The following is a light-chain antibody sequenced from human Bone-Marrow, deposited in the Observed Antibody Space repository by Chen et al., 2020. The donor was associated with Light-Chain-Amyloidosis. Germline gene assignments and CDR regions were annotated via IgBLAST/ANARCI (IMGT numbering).Light chain of an antibody. Sequence: QSALTPPAPGSGSPGQAVTLSRTGTSSDVGGDNHVSWYQQPPDKAPKLMIYEVTNRPSWVPDRFSGSKSDNTASLTISGLQTEDEADYFCSSYTITNTLVFGSGTRVTVL. CDR2: EVT. CDR3: SSYTITNTLV. CDR1: SSDVGGDNH. J-gene: IGLJ1*01. V-gene: IGLV2-14*01.